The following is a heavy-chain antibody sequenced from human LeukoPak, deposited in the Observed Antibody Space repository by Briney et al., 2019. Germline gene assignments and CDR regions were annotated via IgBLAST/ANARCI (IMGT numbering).Heavy chain of an antibody. D-gene: IGHD2-21*02. J-gene: IGHJ5*02. Sequence: GGSLRLSCAASGFTFSSYSMNWVRQAPGKGLEWVSSISSSSSYIYYADSVKGRFTISRDNAKNSLYLQMNSLRAEDTAVYYCARDAVNAAYCGGDCYSSWFDPWGQGTLVTVSS. CDR1: GFTFSSYS. CDR2: ISSSSSYI. V-gene: IGHV3-21*01. CDR3: ARDAVNAAYCGGDCYSSWFDP.